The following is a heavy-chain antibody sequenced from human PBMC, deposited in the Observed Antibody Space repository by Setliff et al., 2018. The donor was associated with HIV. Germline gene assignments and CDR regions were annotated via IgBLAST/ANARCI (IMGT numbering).Heavy chain of an antibody. Sequence: ASVKVSCKASGYTFTSYYMHWVRQAPGQGLEWMGIINPSGGSTSHAQKFQGRVTMTRDTSTSTVYMELSSLRSEDAAVYYCAREGIAVAGTEGHNWFDPWGQGTLVTVSS. CDR1: GYTFTSYY. D-gene: IGHD6-19*01. V-gene: IGHV1-46*01. CDR3: AREGIAVAGTEGHNWFDP. CDR2: INPSGGST. J-gene: IGHJ5*02.